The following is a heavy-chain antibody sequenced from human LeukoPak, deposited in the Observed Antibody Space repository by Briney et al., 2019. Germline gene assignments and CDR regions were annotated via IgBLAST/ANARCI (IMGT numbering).Heavy chain of an antibody. CDR3: ASYYLEWLFGWAFDI. Sequence: GGSLRLSCAASGFTVSTKYMSWVRQAPGKGLEWVSLIYSDGSTYYADSVKGRIIISRDNSKNTLYLQMNRLRAEDTAVYYCASYYLEWLFGWAFDIWGQGTMVTVFS. D-gene: IGHD3-3*01. V-gene: IGHV3-66*02. J-gene: IGHJ3*02. CDR2: IYSDGST. CDR1: GFTVSTKY.